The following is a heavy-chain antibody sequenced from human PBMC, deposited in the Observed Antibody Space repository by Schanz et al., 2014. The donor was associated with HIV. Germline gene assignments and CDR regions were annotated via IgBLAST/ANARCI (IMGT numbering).Heavy chain of an antibody. CDR2: ISYDGRNK. J-gene: IGHJ6*02. D-gene: IGHD3-22*01. CDR3: AKDRNYYESKYRGKGNYYYYYGMDV. V-gene: IGHV3-30*18. CDR1: GFTFSNYG. Sequence: QVQLVESGGGVAQPGRSLRLSCAASGFTFSNYGMHWVRQAPGKGLEWVAVISYDGRNKYYADSVKGRFTISRDNSKNSLSLLIKSLRAEDAAVYYCAKDRNYYESKYRGKGNYYYYYGMDVWGQGTTVTVSS.